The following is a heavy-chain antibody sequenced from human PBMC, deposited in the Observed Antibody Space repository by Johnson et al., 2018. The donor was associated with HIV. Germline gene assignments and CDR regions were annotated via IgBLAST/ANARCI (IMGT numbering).Heavy chain of an antibody. J-gene: IGHJ3*01. D-gene: IGHD7-27*01. CDR2: IKQDGSEK. Sequence: VQLVESGGGLVKPGGSLRLSCAASGFTFSSYAQHWVRQAPGKGLEWVANIKQDGSEKYYVDSVKGRFTISRDNAKNSLYLQMNSLRAEDTAVYYCAGNWGAVGDAFDVWGQGTMVTVS. CDR3: AGNWGAVGDAFDV. CDR1: GFTFSSYA. V-gene: IGHV3-7*01.